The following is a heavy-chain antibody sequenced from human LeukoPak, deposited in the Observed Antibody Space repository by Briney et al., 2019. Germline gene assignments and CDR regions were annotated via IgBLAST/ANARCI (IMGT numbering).Heavy chain of an antibody. CDR3: ARHGVDVTTIPDYSYYDMDV. V-gene: IGHV4-4*09. CDR2: IHSSGSA. Sequence: SETLSLTCAVSGDSISSYYWSWIRQPPGKGLEWIAYIHSSGSADYNPSLKSRVTISVDTSRNQVSLKLNSVTAADTAVYYCARHGVDVTTIPDYSYYDMDVWGKGTTVTVSS. D-gene: IGHD3-3*01. CDR1: GDSISSYY. J-gene: IGHJ6*03.